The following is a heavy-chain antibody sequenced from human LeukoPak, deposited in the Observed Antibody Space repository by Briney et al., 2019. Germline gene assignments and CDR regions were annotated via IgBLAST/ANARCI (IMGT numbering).Heavy chain of an antibody. CDR2: IHHSGST. D-gene: IGHD3-3*02. CDR1: GGSFSGYY. Sequence: SETLSLTCAVYGGSFSGYYWSWIRQPPGKGREWIGEIHHSGSTNYNPSLKSRVTISVDTSKNHFSLKLSSVPAADTAVYSCARGISSFDYWGQGTLVTASS. CDR3: ARGISSFDY. V-gene: IGHV4-34*01. J-gene: IGHJ4*02.